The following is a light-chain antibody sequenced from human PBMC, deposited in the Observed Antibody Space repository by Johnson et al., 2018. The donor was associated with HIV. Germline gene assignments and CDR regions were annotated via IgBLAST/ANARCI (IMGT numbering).Light chain of an antibody. CDR2: DNN. CDR3: GAWDSSLGTAF. V-gene: IGLV1-51*01. J-gene: IGLJ1*01. CDR1: SSNIGNNY. Sequence: QSVLTQPPSVSAAPGQKVTISCSGSSSNIGNNYVSWYQQVPGTAPKLLIYDNNKRPSGIPDRFSGSKSATSATLGITGLQTGDEADYYCGAWDSSLGTAFFGTGTKVTVL.